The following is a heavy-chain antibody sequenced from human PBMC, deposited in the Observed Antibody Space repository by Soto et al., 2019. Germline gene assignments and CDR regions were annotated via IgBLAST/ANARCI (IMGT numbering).Heavy chain of an antibody. V-gene: IGHV3-7*01. J-gene: IGHJ3*02. CDR2: IKEDGSEK. Sequence: EVQLVESGGGLVQPGGSLRLSCVASGFSFSSYWMTWVRQAPGKGLEWVASIKEDGSEKKYVDSVKGRFTMSRDNAQKSLYLQINSLRVEDTAVYYCARDQAAFDIWGQGTMVTVS. CDR1: GFSFSSYW. CDR3: ARDQAAFDI.